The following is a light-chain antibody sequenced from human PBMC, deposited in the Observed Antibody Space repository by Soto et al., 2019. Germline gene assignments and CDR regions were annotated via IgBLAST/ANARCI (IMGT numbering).Light chain of an antibody. CDR3: CSYAGTTTWV. J-gene: IGLJ2*01. CDR1: SSDVGSHNF. CDR2: EVT. Sequence: QSVLTQPASVSGSPGQSITISCTGTSSDVGSHNFVSWYQQRPGKAPKLMIFEVTKRPSGVSSRFSASKSGNTASLTISGVQAEDEADYYCCSYAGTTTWVFGGGPKLTVL. V-gene: IGLV2-23*02.